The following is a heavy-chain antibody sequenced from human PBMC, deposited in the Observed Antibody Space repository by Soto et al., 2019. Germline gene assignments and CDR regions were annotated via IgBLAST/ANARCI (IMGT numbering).Heavy chain of an antibody. Sequence: EVQLVESGGGLVQPGGSLRLSCAASGFTFSSYWMHWVRQAPGKGLVWVSRINSDGSSTSYADSVKGRFTISRDNAKNTLYLQMNSLRAEDTAVYCCARDQGSSWVYYYYYGMDVWGQGTTVTVSS. J-gene: IGHJ6*02. CDR3: ARDQGSSWVYYYYYGMDV. V-gene: IGHV3-74*01. D-gene: IGHD6-13*01. CDR2: INSDGSST. CDR1: GFTFSSYW.